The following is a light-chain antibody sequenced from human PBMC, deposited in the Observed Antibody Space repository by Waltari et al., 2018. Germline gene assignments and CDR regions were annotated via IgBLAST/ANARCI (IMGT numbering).Light chain of an antibody. V-gene: IGLV2-14*03. CDR1: SSDVGGYDS. Sequence: QSALTQPGSVSGSPGQSITISCTGTSSDVGGYDSVNWYQQHPVKAPKLMLHSVSSRPSGVSTRVSGSKSGNTASLTISGLQAEDEADYFCSSYAGSNTLVFGGGTQVTVL. J-gene: IGLJ2*01. CDR2: SVS. CDR3: SSYAGSNTLV.